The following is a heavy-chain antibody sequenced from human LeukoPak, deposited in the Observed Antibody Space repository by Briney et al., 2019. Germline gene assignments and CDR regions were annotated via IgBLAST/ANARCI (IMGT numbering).Heavy chain of an antibody. CDR2: ISSSSSTI. D-gene: IGHD3-3*01. V-gene: IGHV3-48*01. CDR3: ARDRDWSGLDY. J-gene: IGHJ4*02. CDR1: GFTFSSYS. Sequence: GGSLRLSCAASGFTFSSYSMNWVRQAPGKGLEWVSYISSSSSTIYYADSVKGRFTISRDNAKNSLYLQMNSLRAEDTAVYYCARDRDWSGLDYWGQGTLVTVSS.